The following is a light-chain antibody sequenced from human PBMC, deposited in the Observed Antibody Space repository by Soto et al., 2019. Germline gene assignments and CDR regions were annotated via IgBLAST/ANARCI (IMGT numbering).Light chain of an antibody. V-gene: IGKV1-27*01. CDR1: QGIGNS. CDR3: QKYDSAQWT. Sequence: IQMTQSPSSLSASVGDRVIITCRASQGIGNSLAWYQQKAGRVPKLLMHSASTLLSGVPSRFSGSGSGTDFTLTISSLQPEDVATYYCQKYDSAQWTFGQGTKV. CDR2: SAS. J-gene: IGKJ1*01.